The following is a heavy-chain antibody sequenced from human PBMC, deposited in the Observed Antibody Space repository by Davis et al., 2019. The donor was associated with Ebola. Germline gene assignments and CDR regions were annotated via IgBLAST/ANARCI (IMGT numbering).Heavy chain of an antibody. CDR1: GFTFSTYR. CDR2: ISESGSSV. V-gene: IGHV3-21*01. J-gene: IGHJ4*02. Sequence: PGGSLRLSCAASGFTFSTYRMNWXXQAPRSVLSFFSSISESGSSVYYADSAKGRFTISRDNAKNSLYLQMDSLRAEDTAVYYCAKDQSGSYHVFDLWGPGALVTVAS. D-gene: IGHD1-26*01. CDR3: AKDQSGSYHVFDL.